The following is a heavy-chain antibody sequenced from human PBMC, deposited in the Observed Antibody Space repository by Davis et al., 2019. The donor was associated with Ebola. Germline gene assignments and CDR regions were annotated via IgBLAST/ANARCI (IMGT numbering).Heavy chain of an antibody. CDR1: GYTFTGYY. Sequence: ASVQVSCKASGYTFTGYYMHWVRQAPGQGLEWMGWINPNSGNTGAAQKFQGRVTMTRNTSISTAYLELSSLRSEDTAVYYCAAGTYDFWSGYHLDYWGQGTLVTVSS. V-gene: IGHV1-8*02. CDR2: INPNSGNT. CDR3: AAGTYDFWSGYHLDY. D-gene: IGHD3-3*01. J-gene: IGHJ4*02.